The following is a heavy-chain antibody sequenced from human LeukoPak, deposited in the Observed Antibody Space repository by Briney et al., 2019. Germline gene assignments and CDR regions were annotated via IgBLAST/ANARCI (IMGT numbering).Heavy chain of an antibody. Sequence: GGSLRLSCAASGFSFSAYGVHWVRQAPGKGLEWVAVIWYDGSNKYYADSVKGRFTISRDNSKNTLYLQMNSLRAEDTAVYYCARDNYYDSSGYYYPPLFDYWGQGTLVTVSS. CDR3: ARDNYYDSSGYYYPPLFDY. J-gene: IGHJ4*02. CDR2: IWYDGSNK. V-gene: IGHV3-33*01. CDR1: GFSFSAYG. D-gene: IGHD3-22*01.